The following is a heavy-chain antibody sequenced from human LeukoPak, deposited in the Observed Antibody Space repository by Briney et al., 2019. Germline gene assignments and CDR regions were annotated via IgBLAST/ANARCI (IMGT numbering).Heavy chain of an antibody. CDR1: GGSISSYY. J-gene: IGHJ4*02. V-gene: IGHV4-59*01. D-gene: IGHD2-2*01. Sequence: SETLSLTCTVSGGSISSYYWCWIRQPPGKGLEWIGYIYYSGSTNYNPSLESRVTISVDTSKNPFSLKLSSVTAADTAVYYCARTGRYDPIDYWGQGTLVTVSS. CDR2: IYYSGST. CDR3: ARTGRYDPIDY.